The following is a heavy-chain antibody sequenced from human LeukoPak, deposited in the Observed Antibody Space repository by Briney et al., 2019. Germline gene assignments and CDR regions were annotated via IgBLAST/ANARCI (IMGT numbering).Heavy chain of an antibody. Sequence: GGSLRLSXAASGFTFSSYAMHWVRQAPGKGLEYVSAISSNGGSTYYANSVKGRFTISRDNSKNTLYLQMGSLRAEDMAVYYCARDGDSGSYSDYWGQGTLVTVSS. CDR1: GFTFSSYA. V-gene: IGHV3-64*01. J-gene: IGHJ4*02. CDR2: ISSNGGST. D-gene: IGHD1-26*01. CDR3: ARDGDSGSYSDY.